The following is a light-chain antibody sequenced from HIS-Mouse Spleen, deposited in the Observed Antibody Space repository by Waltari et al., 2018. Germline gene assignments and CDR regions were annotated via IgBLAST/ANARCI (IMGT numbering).Light chain of an antibody. CDR2: EVS. V-gene: IGLV2-8*01. CDR3: SSYAGSNNVV. CDR1: SSDVGGYNY. Sequence: QSALTQPPSASGSPGQSVTISCTGTSSDVGGYNYVSWYQQHPVKAPKLMIYEVSKRRSGVPDRFSGSKAGNTASLTVSGLQAEDEADYYCSSYAGSNNVVFGGGTKLTVL. J-gene: IGLJ2*01.